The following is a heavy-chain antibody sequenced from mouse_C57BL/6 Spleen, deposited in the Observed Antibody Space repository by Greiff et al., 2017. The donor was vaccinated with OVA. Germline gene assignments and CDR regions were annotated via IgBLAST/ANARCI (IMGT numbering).Heavy chain of an antibody. J-gene: IGHJ2*01. CDR2: IYPGDGDT. CDR3: ARERDYYGSSLDY. Sequence: QVQLQQSGPELVKPGASVKISCKASGYAFSSSWMNWVKQRPGKGLAWIGRIYPGDGDTNYNGKFKGKATLTADKSYSTAYMQLSSLTSAVSAVYVCARERDYYGSSLDYGGKGTTLTVSS. V-gene: IGHV1-82*01. D-gene: IGHD1-1*01. CDR1: GYAFSSSW.